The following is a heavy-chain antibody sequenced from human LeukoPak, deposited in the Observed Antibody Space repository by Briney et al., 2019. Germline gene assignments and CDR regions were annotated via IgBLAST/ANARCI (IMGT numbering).Heavy chain of an antibody. Sequence: GGSLRLSCAASGFTFSSYAMSWVRQAPGKGLEWVSAISGSGSSTYYADSVKGRFTISRDNSKNTLYLQMNSLRAEDTAVYYCATQRPYYYDSSGPYDYWGQGTLVTVSS. D-gene: IGHD3-22*01. J-gene: IGHJ4*02. CDR3: ATQRPYYYDSSGPYDY. V-gene: IGHV3-23*01. CDR1: GFTFSSYA. CDR2: ISGSGSST.